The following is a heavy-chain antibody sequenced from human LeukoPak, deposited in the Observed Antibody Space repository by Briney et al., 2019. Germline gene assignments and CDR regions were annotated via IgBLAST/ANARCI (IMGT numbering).Heavy chain of an antibody. CDR2: IIPIFGTA. CDR1: GGTFSSYA. J-gene: IGHJ3*02. V-gene: IGHV1-69*13. Sequence: ASVKVSCKASGGTFSSYAISWVRQAPGQGLEWMGGIIPIFGTANYAQKFQGRVTITADESTSTAYMELSSLRSEDTAVYYCARELDYGDYVAFDIWGQGTMVTVSS. D-gene: IGHD4-17*01. CDR3: ARELDYGDYVAFDI.